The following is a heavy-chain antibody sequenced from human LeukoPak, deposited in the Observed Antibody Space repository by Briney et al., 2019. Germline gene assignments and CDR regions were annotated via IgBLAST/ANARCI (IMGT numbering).Heavy chain of an antibody. D-gene: IGHD3-22*01. V-gene: IGHV1-69*06. CDR2: IIPIFGTP. CDR1: GDTFNNNA. CDR3: ARSRSVITTTIIVIRRPWFDP. Sequence: SVKVSCKASGDTFNNNAINWVRQAPGQGLEWMGSIIPIFGTPNYAQKFEGRLTITADRSTTTAYMELSSLRAEDTAVYYCARSRSVITTTIIVIRRPWFDPWGQGTLVTVSS. J-gene: IGHJ5*02.